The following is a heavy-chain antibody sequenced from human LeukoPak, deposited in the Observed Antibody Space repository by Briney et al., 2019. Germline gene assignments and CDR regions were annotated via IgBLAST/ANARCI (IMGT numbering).Heavy chain of an antibody. D-gene: IGHD2-8*01. CDR1: GFTLSSYA. Sequence: GGSLRLSCAASGFTLSSYAMHWVGQAPGKGLEGGAVISYDGSNKYYADSVKGRFTISRDNSKNTLYLQMNSLRAEDTAVYYCARDFPNGDIVLMVYALDYWGQGTLVTVSS. CDR2: ISYDGSNK. CDR3: ARDFPNGDIVLMVYALDY. V-gene: IGHV3-30*01. J-gene: IGHJ4*02.